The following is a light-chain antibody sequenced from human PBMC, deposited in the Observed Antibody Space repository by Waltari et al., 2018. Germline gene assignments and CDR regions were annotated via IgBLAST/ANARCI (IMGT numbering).Light chain of an antibody. CDR3: QQYNNWPRT. CDR2: GAS. Sequence: EVVMTQSPATLSVSQGERATLSCRASQGVSNNLAWYQQKPGQAPRLLIYGASTRATGIPARFSGSGSGTEFTLTISSLQSEDFAVYYCQQYNNWPRTFGQGTKVEIK. V-gene: IGKV3-15*01. CDR1: QGVSNN. J-gene: IGKJ1*01.